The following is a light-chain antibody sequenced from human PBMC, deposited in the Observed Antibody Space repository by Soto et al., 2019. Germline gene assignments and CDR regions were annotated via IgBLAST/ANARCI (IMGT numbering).Light chain of an antibody. J-gene: IGKJ1*01. CDR1: QSVSNIY. CDR2: GTS. V-gene: IGKV3-20*01. Sequence: EIVLTQSPGTLSLSPGEAATLSCRASQSVSNIYFAWYQQKPGQAPRLLMYGTSNRATGIPDRFTGSGSGTDFTLTISNLEPEDFAVYYCQQFGRSPRTFGQGTKVEIK. CDR3: QQFGRSPRT.